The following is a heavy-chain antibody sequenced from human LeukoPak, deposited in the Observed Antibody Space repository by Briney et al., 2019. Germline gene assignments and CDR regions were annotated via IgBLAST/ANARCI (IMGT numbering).Heavy chain of an antibody. Sequence: PGGSLRLSCAASGFIFRNYAMTWVRQAPGKGLEWVSTVSGKGDETFYADSVKSRFTLSRDNSKYAVYLQMNSLRPEDTAVYFSSKGGQYSFFDFWGQGTLVTVSS. J-gene: IGHJ4*02. D-gene: IGHD5-12*01. CDR1: GFIFRNYA. CDR3: SKGGQYSFFDF. V-gene: IGHV3-23*01. CDR2: VSGKGDET.